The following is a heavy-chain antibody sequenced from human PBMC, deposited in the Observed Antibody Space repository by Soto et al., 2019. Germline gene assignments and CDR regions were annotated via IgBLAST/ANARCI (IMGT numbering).Heavy chain of an antibody. D-gene: IGHD6-13*01. V-gene: IGHV3-21*01. CDR3: ARSRGGIAAAGFDY. J-gene: IGHJ4*02. CDR2: ISSSSSYI. CDR1: GFTFGSYS. Sequence: DVQLVESGGGLVKPGGSLRLSCAASGFTFGSYSMNWVRQAPGKGLEWVSSISSSSSYIYYADSVKGRFTISRDNAKNSLYLQMHSLRAEDTAVYYCARSRGGIAAAGFDYWGQGTLVTVSS.